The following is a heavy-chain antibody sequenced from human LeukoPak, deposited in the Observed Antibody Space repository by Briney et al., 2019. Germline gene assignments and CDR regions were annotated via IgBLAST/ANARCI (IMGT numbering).Heavy chain of an antibody. Sequence: SVNVPYQASRCSFIPSTILWLRQARGHRREWIGWIVVGSGDTNYAQRFQESVTVTSDMSTSTAYMELSSLRSEDTAVYYCAAYLSPRMFDPWGQGTLVTVSS. V-gene: IGHV1-58*02. D-gene: IGHD2-15*01. CDR3: AAYLSPRMFDP. CDR2: IVVGSGDT. CDR1: RCSFIPST. J-gene: IGHJ5*02.